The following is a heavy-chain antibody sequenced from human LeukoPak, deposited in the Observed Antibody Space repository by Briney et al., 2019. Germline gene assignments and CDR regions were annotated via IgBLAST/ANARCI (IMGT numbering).Heavy chain of an antibody. J-gene: IGHJ3*02. CDR2: ISSSGSTI. CDR3: ARDPAFGAFDI. D-gene: IGHD3-10*01. V-gene: IGHV3-11*04. CDR1: GFTFSDYY. Sequence: GGSLRLSCAASGFTFSDYYMSWIRQAPGKGLEWVSYISSSGSTIYYADSVKGRFTISRDNAKNSLYLQMNSLRAEDTSVYYCARDPAFGAFDIWGRGTLVTVSS.